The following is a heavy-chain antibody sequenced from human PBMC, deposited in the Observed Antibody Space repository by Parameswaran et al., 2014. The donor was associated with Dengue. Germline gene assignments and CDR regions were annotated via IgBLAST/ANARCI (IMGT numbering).Heavy chain of an antibody. CDR3: GRVFRPGIAVDGTPK. CDR2: ISGSGSTI. Sequence: VRQAPGKGLEWVSYISGSGSTIYYADSVRGRFTISRDNAKNSLDLQMNSLRAEDTAVYYCGRVFRPGIAVDGTPKWGRGTLVTVSS. D-gene: IGHD6-19*01. V-gene: IGHV3-11*01. J-gene: IGHJ1*01.